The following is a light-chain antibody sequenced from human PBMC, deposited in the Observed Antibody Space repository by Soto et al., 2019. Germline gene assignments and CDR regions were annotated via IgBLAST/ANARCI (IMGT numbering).Light chain of an antibody. CDR2: EVN. V-gene: IGLV2-14*03. Sequence: TGTGSDVGSYKYVSWYQQHPGKAPKLIIFEVNNRPSGVSDRFSGSKSGNTASLIISGLQAADEADYYCASYTSISSLGVFGTGTKVTVL. CDR1: GSDVGSYKY. CDR3: ASYTSISSLGV. J-gene: IGLJ1*01.